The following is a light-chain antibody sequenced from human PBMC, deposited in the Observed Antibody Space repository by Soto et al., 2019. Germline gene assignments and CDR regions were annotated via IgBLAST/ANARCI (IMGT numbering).Light chain of an antibody. J-gene: IGKJ2*01. CDR1: QSVSRRY. V-gene: IGKV3-20*01. CDR2: GPS. Sequence: EVVLTQSPGTLSLSPGERATLSCRASQSVSRRYLAWYQQKPGQAPRLLIFGPSSRATGIPDRFSCSGSGTDFTLTISSLEPEDFAVYYCLQYDTSPPRYTFGQGTKLEIK. CDR3: LQYDTSPPRYT.